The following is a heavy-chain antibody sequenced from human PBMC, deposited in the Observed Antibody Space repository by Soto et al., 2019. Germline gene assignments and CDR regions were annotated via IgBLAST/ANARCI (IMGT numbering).Heavy chain of an antibody. CDR3: ARSQGSSTSLEICYYYYYGMDV. D-gene: IGHD2-2*01. V-gene: IGHV1-69*01. CDR1: GGTFSSYA. CDR2: IIPISGTA. J-gene: IGHJ6*02. Sequence: QVQLVQSGAEVKKPGSSVKVSCKASGGTFSSYAISWVRQAPGQGLEWMGGIIPISGTANYAQKFQGRATITADESTSTAYMELSSLRSEDTAVYYCARSQGSSTSLEICYYYYYGMDVWGQGTTVTVSS.